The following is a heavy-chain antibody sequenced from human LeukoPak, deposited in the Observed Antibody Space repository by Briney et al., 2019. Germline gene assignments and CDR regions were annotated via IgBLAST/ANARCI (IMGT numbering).Heavy chain of an antibody. Sequence: GGSLRLSCLISGFTLSTNAMSWVRQAPGKGLEWISGISGSGASTYYADSVKGRFTISRDDSRNTLYLQMNSLRGDDTAVYYCAKDVGKWESLHFFDYWGQGTLVTVSS. V-gene: IGHV3-23*01. CDR3: AKDVGKWESLHFFDY. CDR2: ISGSGAST. CDR1: GFTLSTNA. J-gene: IGHJ4*02. D-gene: IGHD1-26*01.